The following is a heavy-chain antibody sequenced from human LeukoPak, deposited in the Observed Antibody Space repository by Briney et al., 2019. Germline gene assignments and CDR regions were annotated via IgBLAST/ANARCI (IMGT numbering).Heavy chain of an antibody. V-gene: IGHV4-30-2*01. D-gene: IGHD4-23*01. CDR2: IYHSGST. J-gene: IGHJ4*02. CDR3: ARADYSGNFDY. CDR1: GGSISSYS. Sequence: SETLSLTCTVSGGSISSYSWSWIRQPPGKGLEWIGYIYHSGSTYYNPSLKSRVTISVDRSKNQFSLKLSSVTAADTAVYYCARADYSGNFDYWGQGTLVTVSS.